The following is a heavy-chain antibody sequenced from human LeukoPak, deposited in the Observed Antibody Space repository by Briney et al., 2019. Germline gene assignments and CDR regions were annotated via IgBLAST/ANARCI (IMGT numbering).Heavy chain of an antibody. V-gene: IGHV1-18*04. CDR3: ASGHRRELHAFDI. Sequence: GASVKVSCKASGYTFTGYYMHWVRQAPGQGLEWMGWISAYNGNTNYAQKLQGRVTMTTDTSTSTAYMELRSLRSDDTAVYYCASGHRRELHAFDIWGQGTMVTVSS. CDR1: GYTFTGYY. D-gene: IGHD1-26*01. J-gene: IGHJ3*02. CDR2: ISAYNGNT.